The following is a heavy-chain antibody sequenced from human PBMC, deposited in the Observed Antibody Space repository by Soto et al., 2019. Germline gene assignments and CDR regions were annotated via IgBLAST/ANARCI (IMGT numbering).Heavy chain of an antibody. CDR2: SAAYNDDT. CDR3: ARSRSSAMVTSDY. Sequence: QVQLVQSGTEVKKPGASVKVSCKTSGYSFPDYGVTWVRQAPGEGLQWMGWSAAYNDDTDYAQDVQGRVTMTTDTSTSTAYMELRSLRSDDTAVYFCARSRSSAMVTSDYWGQGTLVTVSS. D-gene: IGHD2-2*01. V-gene: IGHV1-18*01. CDR1: GYSFPDYG. J-gene: IGHJ4*02.